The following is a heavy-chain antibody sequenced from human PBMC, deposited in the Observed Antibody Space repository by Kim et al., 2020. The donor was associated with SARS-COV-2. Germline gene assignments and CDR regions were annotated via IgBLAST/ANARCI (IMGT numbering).Heavy chain of an antibody. CDR3: VGAPEATNY. CDR2: SAK. Sequence: SAKYYADSVKGRFTISRDNAENSLYLLMNSLRAEDTAGYYCVGAPEATNYWGQGTLVTVSS. V-gene: IGHV3-48*01. D-gene: IGHD6-25*01. J-gene: IGHJ4*02.